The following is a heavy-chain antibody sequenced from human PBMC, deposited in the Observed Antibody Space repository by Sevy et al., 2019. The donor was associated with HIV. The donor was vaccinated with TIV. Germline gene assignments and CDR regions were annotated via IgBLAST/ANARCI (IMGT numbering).Heavy chain of an antibody. D-gene: IGHD3-22*01. Sequence: ASVKVSCKVSGYTLPELSMHWVRQAPGKGLEWMATFDPEDGETICAQKFQGRVTMTEDTSTDTGYMELSSLRSEDTAVYYCSTTRDYYDSSGYPFDYWGQGTLVTVSS. V-gene: IGHV1-24*01. J-gene: IGHJ4*02. CDR3: STTRDYYDSSGYPFDY. CDR2: FDPEDGET. CDR1: GYTLPELS.